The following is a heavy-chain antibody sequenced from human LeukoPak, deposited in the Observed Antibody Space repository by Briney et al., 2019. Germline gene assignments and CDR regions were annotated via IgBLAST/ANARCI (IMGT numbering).Heavy chain of an antibody. V-gene: IGHV1-18*03. Sequence: GAAVKVSCKASGYTFTSYGISWVRQAPGQGLEWMGWISTYKNKTNYAQKFQGRVTMTTDTSTSTADMELRSLRSDDMAVYYCARGAKDYYDSSGYGPIDYWGQGTLVTVSS. CDR1: GYTFTSYG. CDR3: ARGAKDYYDSSGYGPIDY. D-gene: IGHD3-22*01. J-gene: IGHJ4*02. CDR2: ISTYKNKT.